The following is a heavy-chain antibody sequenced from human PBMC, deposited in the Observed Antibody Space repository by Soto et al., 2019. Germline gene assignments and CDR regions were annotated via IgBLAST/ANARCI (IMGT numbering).Heavy chain of an antibody. V-gene: IGHV1-69*06. J-gene: IGHJ6*02. CDR2: IIPIFGTA. CDR1: GGTFSSYA. D-gene: IGHD3-22*01. CDR3: ARGHRNYDSSGYYGLGV. Sequence: SVKVSCKASGGTFSSYAISWVRQAPGQGLEWMGGIIPIFGTANYAQRFQGRVTITADKSTSTAYMELSSLRSEDTAVYYCARGHRNYDSSGYYGLGVWGQGTTVTVSS.